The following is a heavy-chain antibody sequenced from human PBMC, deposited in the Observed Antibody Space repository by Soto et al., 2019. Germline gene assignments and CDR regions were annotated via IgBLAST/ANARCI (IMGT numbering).Heavy chain of an antibody. V-gene: IGHV1-3*01. J-gene: IGHJ4*02. Sequence: ASVKVSCKASGYTFTSYAMHWVRQAPGQRLEWMGWINAGNGNTKYSQKFQGRVTITRDTSASTAYMELSSLRSEDTAVDDCARGLRLYYFDYWGQGTLVAVAS. CDR2: INAGNGNT. CDR1: GYTFTSYA. CDR3: ARGLRLYYFDY.